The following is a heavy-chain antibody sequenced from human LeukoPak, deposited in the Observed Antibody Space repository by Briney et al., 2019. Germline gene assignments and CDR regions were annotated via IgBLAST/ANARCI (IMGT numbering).Heavy chain of an antibody. V-gene: IGHV3-20*04. Sequence: GGSLRLSCAASGFTFDDYGMSWVRQAPGKGLEWGSGISWSGGSTGYADSVKGRFTISRDNAKNSLYLQMNSLRAEDTALYYCARSAADIVVVPAAPYYYYYYMDVWGKGTPVTVSS. J-gene: IGHJ6*03. CDR2: ISWSGGST. D-gene: IGHD2-2*01. CDR1: GFTFDDYG. CDR3: ARSAADIVVVPAAPYYYYYYMDV.